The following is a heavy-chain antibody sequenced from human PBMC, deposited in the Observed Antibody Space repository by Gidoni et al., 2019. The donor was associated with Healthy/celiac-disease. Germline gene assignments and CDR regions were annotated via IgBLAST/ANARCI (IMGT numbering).Heavy chain of an antibody. D-gene: IGHD2-2*01. CDR1: GYTFTSYY. V-gene: IGHV1-46*01. J-gene: IGHJ6*02. CDR2: INPSGGST. CDR3: ARDLEYQLPTFGYYYYGMDV. Sequence: QVQLVQSGAEVKKPGASVKVSCKASGYTFTSYYMPWVRQAPGQGLEWMGIINPSGGSTSYAQKFQGRVTMTRDTSTSTVYMELSSLRSEDTAVYYCARDLEYQLPTFGYYYYGMDVWGQGTTVTVSS.